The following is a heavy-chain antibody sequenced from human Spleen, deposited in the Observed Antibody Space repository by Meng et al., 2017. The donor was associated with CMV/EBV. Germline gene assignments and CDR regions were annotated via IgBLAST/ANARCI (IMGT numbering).Heavy chain of an antibody. CDR1: GYTFNTYY. CDR2: INPSGGSA. D-gene: IGHD2-2*01. J-gene: IGHJ4*02. Sequence: KVSCKASGYTFNTYYIHWVRQAPGQGLEWMGVINPSGGSASYAQKFQGRVTMTRDTSTSTVYMEVSSLRSEDTAVYYCARLVVPSATIYYFDYWGQGTLVTVSS. CDR3: ARLVVPSATIYYFDY. V-gene: IGHV1-46*02.